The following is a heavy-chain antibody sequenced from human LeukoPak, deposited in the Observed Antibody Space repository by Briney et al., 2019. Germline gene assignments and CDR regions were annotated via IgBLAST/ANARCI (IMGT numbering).Heavy chain of an antibody. Sequence: GGSLRLSCGASGFTFTSYAMSWVRQAPGKGLEWVSGISGSGGSTYYAESVKGRFTISRDISNNMLYLQMNSLRAEDTAVYYCAKGGIYYYDISGYFFDYWGQGTLVTVSS. CDR3: AKGGIYYYDISGYFFDY. J-gene: IGHJ4*02. D-gene: IGHD3-22*01. CDR2: ISGSGGST. V-gene: IGHV3-23*01. CDR1: GFTFTSYA.